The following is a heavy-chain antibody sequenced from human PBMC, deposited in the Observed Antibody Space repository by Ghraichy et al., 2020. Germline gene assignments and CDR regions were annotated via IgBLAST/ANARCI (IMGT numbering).Heavy chain of an antibody. CDR3: ARRLDCSSTSCYVYFDY. CDR2: IYYSGST. J-gene: IGHJ4*02. V-gene: IGHV4-39*01. D-gene: IGHD2-2*01. Sequence: SETLSLTCTVSGGSISSSSYYWGWIRQPPGKGLEWIGSIYYSGSTYYNPSLKSRVTISVDTSKNQFSLKLSSVTAADTAVYYCARRLDCSSTSCYVYFDYWGQGTLVTVSS. CDR1: GGSISSSSYY.